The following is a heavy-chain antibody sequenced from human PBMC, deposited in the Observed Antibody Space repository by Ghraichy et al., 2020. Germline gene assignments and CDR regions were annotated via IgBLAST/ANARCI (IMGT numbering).Heavy chain of an antibody. J-gene: IGHJ4*02. CDR1: GGSISSTSYY. D-gene: IGHD5-12*01. CDR2: ISYSGST. CDR3: ARRGSGYYGFYY. Sequence: AGSLSLTCTVSGGSISSTSYYWGWIRQPPGRGLEWIGSISYSGSTYYNPSLKSRVTISVATSKNQFSLRLSSVTAAATAVYYCARRGSGYYGFYYWGQGTLVTVSS. V-gene: IGHV4-39*01.